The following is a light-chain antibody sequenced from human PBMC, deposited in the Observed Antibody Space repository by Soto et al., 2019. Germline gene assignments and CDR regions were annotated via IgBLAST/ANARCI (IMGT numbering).Light chain of an antibody. CDR1: QSVSSK. J-gene: IGKJ1*01. CDR2: GAS. CDR3: QQYNNWPWT. V-gene: IGKV3-15*01. Sequence: EIVLTQSPGTLSLSPGERATLSCRASQSVSSKLAWYQQKPGQAPRLLMYGASTRASGIPARFSGSGSGTEFTLIISSLQSEDFAVYYCQQYNNWPWTFGQGTKVDIK.